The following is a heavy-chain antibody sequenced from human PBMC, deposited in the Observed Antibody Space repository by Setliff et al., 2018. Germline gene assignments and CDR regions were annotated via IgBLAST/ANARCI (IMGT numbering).Heavy chain of an antibody. V-gene: IGHV4-38-2*02. CDR3: AREGSYSSGWLSGYFDY. D-gene: IGHD6-19*01. CDR2: IYHSGST. J-gene: IGHJ4*02. CDR1: DYSISSGYY. Sequence: SETLSLTCAVSDYSISSGYYWGWIRQPPGKGLEWIGSIYHSGSTYYNPSLKSRVTISVDTSKNQFSLKLSSVTAADTAVYYCAREGSYSSGWLSGYFDYWGQGTLVTVSS.